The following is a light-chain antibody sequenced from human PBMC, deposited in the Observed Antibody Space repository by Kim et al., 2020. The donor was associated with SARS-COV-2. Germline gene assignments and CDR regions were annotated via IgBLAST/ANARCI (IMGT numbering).Light chain of an antibody. Sequence: AYVQKVRITCQGDSLRSYYASCYQQKPGQAPVLVIYGKNNRPSGIPDRFSGSSSGNTASLTITGAQAEDEADYYCNSRDSSGNHLVFGTGTKVTVL. J-gene: IGLJ1*01. V-gene: IGLV3-19*01. CDR2: GKN. CDR1: SLRSYY. CDR3: NSRDSSGNHLV.